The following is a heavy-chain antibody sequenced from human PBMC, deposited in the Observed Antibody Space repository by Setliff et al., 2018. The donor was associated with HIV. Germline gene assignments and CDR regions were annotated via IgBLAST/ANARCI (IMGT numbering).Heavy chain of an antibody. CDR3: ARLRLYNSALDY. CDR1: GISFNGYT. CDR2: INSDGSIT. D-gene: IGHD3-10*01. V-gene: IGHV3-74*01. Sequence: PGGSLRLSCTASGISFNGYTMSWVRQAPGKGLVWVSRINSDGSITSYADSVKGRFTLSRDISENALYLQIDSLRPEDTAVYYCARLRLYNSALDYWGQGTLVTVSS. J-gene: IGHJ4*02.